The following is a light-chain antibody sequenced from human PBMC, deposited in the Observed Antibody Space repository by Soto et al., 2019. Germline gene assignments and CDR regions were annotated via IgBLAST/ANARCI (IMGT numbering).Light chain of an antibody. CDR1: QSVSSN. J-gene: IGKJ5*01. CDR2: GPS. V-gene: IGKV3-20*01. CDR3: QQFGSSPPRIT. Sequence: IVMTQSPATLSVSPGERATLSCMASQSVSSNLAWYQQKPGQAPRLLIYGPSSRATGIPDRFSGSGSGTDFTLTISRLEPEDFAVYYCQQFGSSPPRITFGQGTRLEIK.